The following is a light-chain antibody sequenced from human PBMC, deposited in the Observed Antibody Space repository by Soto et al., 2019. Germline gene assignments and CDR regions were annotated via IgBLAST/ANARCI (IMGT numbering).Light chain of an antibody. CDR2: DTS. V-gene: IGKV3-11*01. CDR3: QQRSNWPPSMV. J-gene: IGKJ5*01. Sequence: EIVLTQSPATLSLSPGERASLSCMPIESVNSNLAWFQQKPGQAPRLLIYDTSNRATGIPARFSGSGSGTDFTLTISSLEPEDFAVYYCQQRSNWPPSMVFGQGTRLEIK. CDR1: ESVNSN.